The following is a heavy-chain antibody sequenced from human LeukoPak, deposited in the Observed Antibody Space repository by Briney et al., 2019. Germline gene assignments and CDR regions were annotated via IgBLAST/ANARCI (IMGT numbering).Heavy chain of an antibody. D-gene: IGHD5-12*01. Sequence: SETLSLTCTVSGDSISSYYWSWIRQPAGMGLEWIGRMYTSGSTNYNPSLKSRATMSVDTSKNQFSLKLTSVTAADTAVYYCARDSGYDLTWGQGTLVTVSS. V-gene: IGHV4-4*07. J-gene: IGHJ5*02. CDR2: MYTSGST. CDR3: ARDSGYDLT. CDR1: GDSISSYY.